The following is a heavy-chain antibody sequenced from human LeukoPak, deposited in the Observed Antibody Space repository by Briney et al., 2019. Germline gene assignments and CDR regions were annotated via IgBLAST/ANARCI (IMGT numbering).Heavy chain of an antibody. V-gene: IGHV1-8*01. CDR3: ARGHAGTTYLTYYYYYYMDV. Sequence: ASVKVSCKASGYTFTSYVINWVRQATGQGLEWMGWMNPNSGNTGYAQKFQGRVTMTRNTSISTAYMELSSLRSEDTAVYYCARGHAGTTYLTYYYYYYMDVWGKGTTVTISS. J-gene: IGHJ6*03. D-gene: IGHD1-1*01. CDR1: GYTFTSYV. CDR2: MNPNSGNT.